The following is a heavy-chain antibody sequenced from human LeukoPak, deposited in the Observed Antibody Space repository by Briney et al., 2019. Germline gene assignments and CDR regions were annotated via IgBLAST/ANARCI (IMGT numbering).Heavy chain of an antibody. D-gene: IGHD2-2*01. Sequence: ASVKVSCKASGGTFSSYAISWVRQAPGQGLEWMGGIIPIFGTANYAQEFQGRVTITTDESTSTAYMELSSLRSEDTAVYYCALRGCSSTSCYHFDYWGQGTLVTVSS. V-gene: IGHV1-69*05. CDR1: GGTFSSYA. CDR2: IIPIFGTA. J-gene: IGHJ4*02. CDR3: ALRGCSSTSCYHFDY.